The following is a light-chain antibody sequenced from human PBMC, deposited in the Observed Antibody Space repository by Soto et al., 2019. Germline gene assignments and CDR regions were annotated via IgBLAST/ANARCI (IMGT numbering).Light chain of an antibody. CDR3: RHRNNLPLT. CDR2: DAS. V-gene: IGKV3-11*01. Sequence: DIVLTQSPVNLSLSPGERATLSCRASQNINSFLAWYQQRPGQAPRLLIYDASTRATGIPARFNGRGSVTDFSLTISDLAPEDSAVYYCRHRNNLPLTFGGGTKVDIK. J-gene: IGKJ4*01. CDR1: QNINSF.